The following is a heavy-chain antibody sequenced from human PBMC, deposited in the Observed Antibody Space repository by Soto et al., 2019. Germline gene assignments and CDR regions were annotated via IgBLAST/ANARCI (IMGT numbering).Heavy chain of an antibody. CDR2: FSSSSSTI. CDR1: GFTFSSYS. D-gene: IGHD6-19*01. Sequence: EVQLVESGGGLVQPGGSLRLSCAASGFTFSSYSMNWVRQAPGKGLEWVSYFSSSSSTIYYADSVKGRFTMSRDNAKNSRDLEMNSLRDEDTAVYYCAGDALDLVAVAVAFHIWGQGTMVTVSS. J-gene: IGHJ3*02. V-gene: IGHV3-48*02. CDR3: AGDALDLVAVAVAFHI.